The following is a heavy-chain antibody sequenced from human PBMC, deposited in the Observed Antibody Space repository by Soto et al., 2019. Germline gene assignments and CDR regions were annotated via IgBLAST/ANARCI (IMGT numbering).Heavy chain of an antibody. Sequence: EGQLVESGGDLVKPGGSLRLSCAASRFTFRDAWMSWVRQAPGKGLEWVGRIKREIDGGTTDYAAPVKGRFTISRDDSENTLYLQMNSLKTEDTAVYYCTTGLSNGYYNFGFWGQGTMVTVSS. CDR1: RFTFRDAW. CDR2: IKREIDGGTT. J-gene: IGHJ4*02. CDR3: TTGLSNGYYNFGF. D-gene: IGHD3-22*01. V-gene: IGHV3-15*01.